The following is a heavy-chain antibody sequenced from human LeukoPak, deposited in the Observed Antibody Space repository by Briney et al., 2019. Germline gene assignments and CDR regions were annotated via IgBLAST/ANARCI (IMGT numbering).Heavy chain of an antibody. V-gene: IGHV3-30*03. J-gene: IGHJ4*02. Sequence: GGSLRLSCEASGFTFSTYGMHWVRQAPGKGLEWITLIPYDGSNKYYADSVKGRFTISRDNSKNTLYLQTNSLTAEDTAVHYCAGRTELGRGFDYWGQGTLVTVSS. D-gene: IGHD7-27*01. CDR3: AGRTELGRGFDY. CDR1: GFTFSTYG. CDR2: IPYDGSNK.